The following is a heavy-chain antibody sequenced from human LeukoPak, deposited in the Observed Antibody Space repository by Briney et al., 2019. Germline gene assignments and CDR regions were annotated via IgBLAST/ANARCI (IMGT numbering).Heavy chain of an antibody. J-gene: IGHJ5*02. Sequence: PSETLSLTCTVSGGSTSSSNYYWGWIRQPPGKGLEWIGGIHYSGNTYYNPSLKSRVTISIDTSKNQFSLKLSSVTAADTAVYYCARLTPYYYDSSGYRRSPWFDPWGQGTLVTVSS. CDR2: IHYSGNT. V-gene: IGHV4-39*01. CDR1: GGSTSSSNYY. CDR3: ARLTPYYYDSSGYRRSPWFDP. D-gene: IGHD3-22*01.